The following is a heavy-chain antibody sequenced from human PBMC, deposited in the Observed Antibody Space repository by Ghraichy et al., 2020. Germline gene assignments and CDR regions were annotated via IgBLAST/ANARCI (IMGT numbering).Heavy chain of an antibody. Sequence: SETLSLTCTVSGGSISRADYYWSWIRQQPGKGLEWIGYIFDSGTTNYSPSLKSRVSMSVDTSKNQFSLKLTSVTAADTAVYYCARGHHYYDSSAYYYWGQGTLVTVSS. CDR3: ARGHHYYDSSAYYY. V-gene: IGHV4-31*03. D-gene: IGHD3-22*01. J-gene: IGHJ4*02. CDR2: IFDSGTT. CDR1: GGSISRADYY.